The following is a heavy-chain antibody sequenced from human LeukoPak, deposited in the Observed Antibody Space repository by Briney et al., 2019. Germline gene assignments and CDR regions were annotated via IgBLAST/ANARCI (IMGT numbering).Heavy chain of an antibody. CDR1: GFTFSSYW. Sequence: PGGSLRLSCAASGFTFSSYWMSWVRQAPGKGLEWVATIKQDGSEKYYVDSVKGRFTISRDNAKNSLYLQMNSLRAEDTAVYYCARDQRYSGYDLLFDYWGQGTLVTVSS. V-gene: IGHV3-7*04. D-gene: IGHD5-12*01. CDR3: ARDQRYSGYDLLFDY. J-gene: IGHJ4*02. CDR2: IKQDGSEK.